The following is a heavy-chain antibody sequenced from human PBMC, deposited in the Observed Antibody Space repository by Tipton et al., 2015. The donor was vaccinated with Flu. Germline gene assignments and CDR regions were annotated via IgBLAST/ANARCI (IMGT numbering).Heavy chain of an antibody. V-gene: IGHV3-21*01. Sequence: SLRLSCAASGFSFNIYTMMWVRLVPGKGLEWVASIDPTSSHIHYGDSVRSRFTISRDNAKYSVFLHMDNLGDDDTAVYFCARDYHWGEGYWGQGTLVAVSS. CDR1: GFSFNIYT. J-gene: IGHJ4*02. CDR3: ARDYHWGEGY. CDR2: IDPTSSHI. D-gene: IGHD7-27*01.